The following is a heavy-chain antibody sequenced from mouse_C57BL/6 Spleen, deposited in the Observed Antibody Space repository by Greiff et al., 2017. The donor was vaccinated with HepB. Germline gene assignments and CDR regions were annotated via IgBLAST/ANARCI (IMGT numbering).Heavy chain of an antibody. CDR1: GFTFSNYW. D-gene: IGHD2-14*01. CDR2: IRLKSDNYAT. V-gene: IGHV6-3*01. Sequence: EVQGVESGGGLVQPGGSMKLSCVASGFTFSNYWMNWVRQSPEKGLEWVAQIRLKSDNYATHYAESVKGRFTISRDDSKSSVYLQMNNLRAEDTGIYYCTAYYRGYFDVWGTGTTVTVSS. J-gene: IGHJ1*03. CDR3: TAYYRGYFDV.